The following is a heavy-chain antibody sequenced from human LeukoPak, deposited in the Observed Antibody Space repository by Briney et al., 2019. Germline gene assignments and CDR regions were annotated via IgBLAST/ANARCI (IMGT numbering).Heavy chain of an antibody. CDR2: INGDGSRT. CDR3: TGPPWSALH. CDR1: GFPFSSYW. V-gene: IGHV3-74*01. J-gene: IGHJ1*01. D-gene: IGHD3-3*01. Sequence: GGSLRLSCAASGFPFSSYWMHWVRQALGKGLVWVSRINGDGSRTDYADSVKGRFTISRDNAKNTVYLQMNGLRAEDTAVYYCTGPPWSALHWGQGTLVTVSS.